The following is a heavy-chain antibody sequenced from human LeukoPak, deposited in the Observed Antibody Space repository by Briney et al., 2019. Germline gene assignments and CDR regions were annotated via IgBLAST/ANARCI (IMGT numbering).Heavy chain of an antibody. CDR2: INLKNADT. J-gene: IGHJ4*02. V-gene: IGHV1-2*02. CDR1: GYTFTAYY. CDR3: AREGRHCGGDCYTFDY. Sequence: GASVKVSCKASGYTFTAYYIHWVRQAPGQGLEYLAWINLKNADTKFAQKFQGRVTLTRDTSISTVYMDLRSLRSDDTAVYYCAREGRHCGGDCYTFDYWGQGTLVTVSS. D-gene: IGHD2-21*02.